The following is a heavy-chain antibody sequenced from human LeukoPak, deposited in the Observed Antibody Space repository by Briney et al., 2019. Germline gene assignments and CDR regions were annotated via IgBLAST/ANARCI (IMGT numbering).Heavy chain of an antibody. Sequence: GGSPRHSSAPSRFTFSISAMCSVSQALGEGLECVSGCRGNGDIIYNAECVKGRFTISRENSKNTPYLQMNSLRVEDTAVFYCAKNVWGSYSLDDWGQGTLVTVSS. V-gene: IGHV3-23*01. D-gene: IGHD3-16*01. CDR2: CRGNGDII. CDR3: AKNVWGSYSLDD. CDR1: RFTFSISA. J-gene: IGHJ4*02.